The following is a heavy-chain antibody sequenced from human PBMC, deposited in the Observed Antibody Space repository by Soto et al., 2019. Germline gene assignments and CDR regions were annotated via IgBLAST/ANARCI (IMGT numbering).Heavy chain of an antibody. CDR2: ISYDGSNK. V-gene: IGHV3-30-3*01. D-gene: IGHD2-21*02. CDR3: ARAVVVVTASDY. J-gene: IGHJ4*02. CDR1: GFTFSSYA. Sequence: ESGGGVVQPGRSLRLSCAASGFTFSSYAMHWVRQAPGKGLEWVAVISYDGSNKYYADSVKGRFTISRDNSKNTLYLQMNSLRAEDTAVYYCARAVVVVTASDYWGQGTLVTVSS.